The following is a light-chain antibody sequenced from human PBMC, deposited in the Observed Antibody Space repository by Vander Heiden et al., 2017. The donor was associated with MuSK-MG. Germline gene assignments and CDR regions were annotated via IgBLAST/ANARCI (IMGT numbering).Light chain of an antibody. CDR1: SADAGAFHF. CDR2: DVN. Sequence: QSALTQPASVSGSVGQSISISCTASSADAGAFHFVSWYQQHPGKVPKLVMYDVNLRPSGVSRRFSGSKSGTTVSLTISGLQPEDEAVYYCSSPTTSSPYIFGGGTRLTVL. J-gene: IGLJ2*01. CDR3: SSPTTSSPYI. V-gene: IGLV2-14*03.